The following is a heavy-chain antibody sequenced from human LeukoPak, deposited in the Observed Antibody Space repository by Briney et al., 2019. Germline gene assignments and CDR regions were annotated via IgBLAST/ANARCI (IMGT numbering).Heavy chain of an antibody. J-gene: IGHJ3*02. CDR3: AIEGHCSGGICYSVDAFAI. V-gene: IGHV7-4-1*02. CDR1: GYSISNYG. CDR2: INTHTGNP. Sequence: GASVKVSCKASGYSISNYGLNWVRQAPGQGREWMGWINTHTGNPTYAQGFRGRFVISMDTSVSTAYLQISSLKADDTAIYYCAIEGHCSGGICYSVDAFAIWGQGTMISVSS. D-gene: IGHD2-15*01.